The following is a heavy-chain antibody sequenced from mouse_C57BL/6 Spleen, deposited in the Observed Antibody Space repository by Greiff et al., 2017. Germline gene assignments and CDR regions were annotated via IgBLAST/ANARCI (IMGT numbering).Heavy chain of an antibody. CDR2: IRLKSDNYAT. CDR1: GFTFSNYW. CDR3: TGGFFLGSLDY. V-gene: IGHV6-3*01. J-gene: IGHJ2*01. Sequence: EVKLVESGGGLVQPGGSMKFSCVASGFTFSNYWMNWVRQSPEKGLEWVAQIRLKSDNYATHYAEAVKGRFTISRDDSKSSVYLQMNNLRAEDTGIDYCTGGFFLGSLDYWGQGTTLTVSS. D-gene: IGHD3-1*01.